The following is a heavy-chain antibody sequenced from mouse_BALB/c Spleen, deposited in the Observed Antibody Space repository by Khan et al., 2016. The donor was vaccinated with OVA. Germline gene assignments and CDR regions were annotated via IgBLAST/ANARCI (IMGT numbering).Heavy chain of an antibody. CDR2: IIYTGYT. CDR1: GDSITSGY. CDR3: ARSTYRYAFVY. Sequence: EVQLLESGPSLVKPSQTLSLTCSVTGDSITSGYWNWIRKFPGNKLEYMGYIIYTGYTYYNPSLKSRISITRHTSKNQYYLQLNSVTDEDTSTYYCARSTYRYAFVYWGQGTLVTVAA. J-gene: IGHJ3*01. V-gene: IGHV3-8*02. D-gene: IGHD2-14*01.